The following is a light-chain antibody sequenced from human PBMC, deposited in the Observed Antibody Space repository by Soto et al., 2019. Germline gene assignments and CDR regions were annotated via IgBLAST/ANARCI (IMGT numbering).Light chain of an antibody. J-gene: IGKJ4*01. Sequence: DIQMTQSPSSLSASVGDRVTITCQASQDISNYLNWYQQKPGKAPKLLIYDASNLETGVPSRVSGSGSGTDFTFTISSLQPEDIATYYCQQYDNLPSTFGGGTKVEIK. CDR1: QDISNY. CDR2: DAS. CDR3: QQYDNLPST. V-gene: IGKV1-33*01.